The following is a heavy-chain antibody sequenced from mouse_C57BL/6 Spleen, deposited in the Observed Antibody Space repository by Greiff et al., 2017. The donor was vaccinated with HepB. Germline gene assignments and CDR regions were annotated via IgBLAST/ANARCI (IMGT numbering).Heavy chain of an antibody. CDR1: GYAFSSSW. V-gene: IGHV1-82*01. Sequence: VQLQESGPELVKPGASVKISCKASGYAFSSSWMNWVKQRPGKGLEWSGRIYPGDGDTNYNGKFKGKATLTADKSSSTAYMQLSSLTSEDSAVYFCATNWDVYFDYWGQGTTLTVSS. CDR3: ATNWDVYFDY. D-gene: IGHD4-1*01. J-gene: IGHJ2*01. CDR2: IYPGDGDT.